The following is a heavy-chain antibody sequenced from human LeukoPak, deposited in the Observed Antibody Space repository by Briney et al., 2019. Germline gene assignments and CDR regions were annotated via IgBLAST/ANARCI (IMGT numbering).Heavy chain of an antibody. CDR3: ARGPMRGWFDP. CDR1: GYIFRDYG. J-gene: IGHJ5*02. Sequence: ASVKVSCKASGYIFRDYGVTWMRQAPGQGLEWMGIINPSGGSTSYAQKFQGRVTMTRDTSTSTVYMELSSLRSEDTAVYYCARGPMRGWFDPWGQGTLVTVSS. CDR2: INPSGGST. V-gene: IGHV1-46*01.